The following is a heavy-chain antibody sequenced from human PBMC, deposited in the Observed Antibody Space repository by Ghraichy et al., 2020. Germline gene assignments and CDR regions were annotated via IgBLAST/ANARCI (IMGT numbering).Heavy chain of an antibody. CDR3: ARHQGIVLILTNNWFDP. CDR2: IYYSGST. CDR1: GDSISSSSYY. Sequence: GSLRLSCTVSGDSISSSSYYWGWIRQPPGKGLEWIGSIYYSGSTYYNPSLKSRATISVDASKNNFSLRLSSVTAADTAVYYCARHQGIVLILTNNWFDPWGQCIQVTVPS. V-gene: IGHV4-39*01. J-gene: IGHJ5*02. D-gene: IGHD2/OR15-2a*01.